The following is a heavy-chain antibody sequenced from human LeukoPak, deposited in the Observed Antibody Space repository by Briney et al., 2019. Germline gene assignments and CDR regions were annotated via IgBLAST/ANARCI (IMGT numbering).Heavy chain of an antibody. D-gene: IGHD6-19*01. CDR3: ARSIAVAGNLWYFDL. J-gene: IGHJ2*01. CDR1: GGSFSGYY. Sequence: PSETLSLTCAVYGGSFSGYYWSWIRQPPGKGLEWIGEITQSGSTKYNPSLKSRVTMSVDTSKNQFSLRLSSVTPADTAVYYCARSIAVAGNLWYFDLWGRGTLVTLSS. V-gene: IGHV4-34*01. CDR2: ITQSGST.